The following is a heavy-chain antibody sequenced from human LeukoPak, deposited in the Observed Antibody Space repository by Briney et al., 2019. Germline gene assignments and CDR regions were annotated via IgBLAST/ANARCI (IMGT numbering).Heavy chain of an antibody. CDR3: ARDGDSDSSGWYYFGY. CDR1: GFTFSSYA. J-gene: IGHJ4*02. Sequence: GRSLRLSCAASGFTFSSYAMHWVRQAPGKGLEWVAVISYDGSNKYYADSVKGRFTISRDNSKNTLYLQMNSLRAEDTAVYYCARDGDSDSSGWYYFGYWGQGTLVTVSS. D-gene: IGHD6-19*01. V-gene: IGHV3-30*04. CDR2: ISYDGSNK.